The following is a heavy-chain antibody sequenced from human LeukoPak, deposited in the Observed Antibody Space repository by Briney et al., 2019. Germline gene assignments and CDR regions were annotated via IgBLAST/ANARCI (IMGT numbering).Heavy chain of an antibody. CDR3: ARDLEDYYDSSGSDFDY. J-gene: IGHJ4*02. Sequence: ASVKVSCKASGYTFTSYDINWVRQATGQGLEWMGWMNPNSGNTGYAQKFQGRVTMTRNTSISTAYMELSSLRSEDTAVYYCARDLEDYYDSSGSDFDYWGQGTLVTVSS. V-gene: IGHV1-8*01. CDR1: GYTFTSYD. CDR2: MNPNSGNT. D-gene: IGHD3-22*01.